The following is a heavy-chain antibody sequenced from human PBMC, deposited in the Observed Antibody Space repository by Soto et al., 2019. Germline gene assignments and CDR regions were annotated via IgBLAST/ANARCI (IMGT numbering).Heavy chain of an antibody. CDR3: ARDLRAAGRPGMDV. D-gene: IGHD6-13*01. Sequence: GASVNVSCKASGGSFSSYAISWVRQAPGQGLEWMGGIIPIVGTGNYAQNFQGRVTITADESTSTAYMELSSLRSEDTAMYYCARDLRAAGRPGMDVWGQGTTVTVSS. CDR1: GGSFSSYA. CDR2: IIPIVGTG. V-gene: IGHV1-69*13. J-gene: IGHJ6*02.